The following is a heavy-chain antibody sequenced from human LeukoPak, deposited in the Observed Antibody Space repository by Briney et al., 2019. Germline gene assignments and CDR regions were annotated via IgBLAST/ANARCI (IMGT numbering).Heavy chain of an antibody. Sequence: PSETLSLTCTVSGGSISSYYWSWIRQPPGKGLEWIGYIYYSRSTNYNPSLKSRVTISVDPPKNQFSLKLSSVTAAETAVYYCARYSCPNGVRYYFDYWGQGTLVTVSS. CDR3: ARYSCPNGVRYYFDY. CDR1: GGSISSYY. D-gene: IGHD2-8*01. J-gene: IGHJ4*02. CDR2: IYYSRST. V-gene: IGHV4-59*01.